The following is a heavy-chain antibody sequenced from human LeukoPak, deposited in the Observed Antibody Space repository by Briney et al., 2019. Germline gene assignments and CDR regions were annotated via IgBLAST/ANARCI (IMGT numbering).Heavy chain of an antibody. CDR3: ARRNYYGSGSYDNWFDP. D-gene: IGHD3-10*01. Sequence: SETLSLTCTVSGGSISSGSYYWSWIRQPAGKGLEWIGRIYTSGSTNYNPSLKSRVTISVDTSKNQFSLKLSSVTAADTAVYYCARRNYYGSGSYDNWFDPWGQGTLVTVSS. V-gene: IGHV4-61*02. J-gene: IGHJ5*02. CDR1: GGSISSGSYY. CDR2: IYTSGST.